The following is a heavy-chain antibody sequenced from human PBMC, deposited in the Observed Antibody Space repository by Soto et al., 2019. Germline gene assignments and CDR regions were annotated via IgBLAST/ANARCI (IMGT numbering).Heavy chain of an antibody. D-gene: IGHD1-26*01. CDR2: IYYSGSS. J-gene: IGHJ3*02. Sequence: SETLSLTCTVSGGSISTYYWSWIRQSPGKGLEWIGHIYYSGSSNYNPSLRIRVTISLDASKNQFSLKLSSVTSADTAMYYCARPYSETYWSAFDIWGQGTMVTVSS. CDR3: ARPYSETYWSAFDI. V-gene: IGHV4-59*01. CDR1: GGSISTYY.